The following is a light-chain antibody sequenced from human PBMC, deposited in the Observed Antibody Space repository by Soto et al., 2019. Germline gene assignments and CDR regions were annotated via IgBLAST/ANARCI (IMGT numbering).Light chain of an antibody. CDR3: QQRSNWPRT. CDR1: LSVNNY. CDR2: DAS. Sequence: EIVLTQSPATLALSPGERATLSCRASLSVNNYLAWYQQKPGQAPRLLIYDASNRATGIPPRFSGSGSGTDFTLTISGLEPEDSAVYYCQQRSNWPRTFGQGTKV. V-gene: IGKV3-11*01. J-gene: IGKJ1*01.